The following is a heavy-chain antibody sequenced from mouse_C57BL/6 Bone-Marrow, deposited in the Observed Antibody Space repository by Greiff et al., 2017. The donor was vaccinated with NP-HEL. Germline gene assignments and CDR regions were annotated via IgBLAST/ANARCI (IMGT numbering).Heavy chain of an antibody. D-gene: IGHD2-1*01. CDR1: GFTFSSYG. J-gene: IGHJ4*01. V-gene: IGHV5-6*01. CDR3: ARHKRAYGNPYAMDY. Sequence: VQLKESGGDLVKPGGSLKLSCAASGFTFSSYGMSWVRQTPDKRLEWVATISSGGSYNYYPDSVKGRFTISRDNAKNTLYLQMSSLKSEDTAMYYCARHKRAYGNPYAMDYWGQGTSVTVSS. CDR2: ISSGGSYN.